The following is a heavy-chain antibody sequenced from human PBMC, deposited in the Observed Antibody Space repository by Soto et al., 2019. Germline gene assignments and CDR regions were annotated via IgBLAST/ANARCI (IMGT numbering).Heavy chain of an antibody. CDR1: GFTFTSYA. V-gene: IGHV1-3*01. CDR3: ARVPPWGNSAGDYYIQHYDS. D-gene: IGHD3-10*01. Sequence: ASVKVSCKSSGFTFTSYAIHWLRQAPGQRPQWMGWINGGSGNTKYSQDFRGRVTFTRDTFATTAYLELSSLRSEDTAVYYCARVPPWGNSAGDYYIQHYDSWGQGTPVTVS. CDR2: INGGSGNT. J-gene: IGHJ4*02.